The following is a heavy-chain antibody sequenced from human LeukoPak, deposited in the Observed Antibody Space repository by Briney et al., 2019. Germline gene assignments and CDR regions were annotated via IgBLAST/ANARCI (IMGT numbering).Heavy chain of an antibody. V-gene: IGHV3-74*01. CDR2: INNDGSST. CDR1: GFTFSSYW. J-gene: IGHJ4*02. Sequence: PGGSLRLSCAASGFTFSSYWTNWVRQAPGKGPAWVSHINNDGSSTTYADSVKGRFTISRDNTKNTLHLQMNSLRDEDTAIYYCVRGRTVTTYFDSWGQGTLVTVSS. CDR3: VRGRTVTTYFDS. D-gene: IGHD4-17*01.